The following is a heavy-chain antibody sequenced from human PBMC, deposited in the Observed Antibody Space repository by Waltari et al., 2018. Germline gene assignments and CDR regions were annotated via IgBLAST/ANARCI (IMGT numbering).Heavy chain of an antibody. CDR3: VREVGYTNSAT. Sequence: EVQVLESGGPSVQPGGSLRRSCPASGFNVNDSTMSWVRQPPGKGLEWVSSLSNANDVSYQSDSRKGRFTTSRDIAGNSIYLQMSGLRSEDTAIYYCVREVGYTNSATWGQGTLVNVSP. CDR2: LSNANDVS. J-gene: IGHJ4*02. D-gene: IGHD4-4*01. V-gene: IGHV3-23*01. CDR1: GFNVNDST.